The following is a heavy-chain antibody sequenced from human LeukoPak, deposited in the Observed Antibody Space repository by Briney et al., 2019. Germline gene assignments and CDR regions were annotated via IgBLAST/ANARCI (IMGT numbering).Heavy chain of an antibody. CDR1: GFTFSSYV. J-gene: IGHJ4*02. V-gene: IGHV3-23*01. CDR2: ISGGSEST. CDR3: TREEKSFDY. Sequence: GGSLRLSCAASGFTFSSYVMSWVRQAPGKGLEWVSGISGGSESTYYADSVKGRLTISRDDSKNTLYLHMNSLRAEDTAVYYCTREEKSFDYWGQGALVTVSS.